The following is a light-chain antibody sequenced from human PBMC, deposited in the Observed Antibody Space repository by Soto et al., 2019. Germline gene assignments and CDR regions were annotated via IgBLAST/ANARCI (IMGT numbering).Light chain of an antibody. V-gene: IGLV2-14*01. J-gene: IGLJ1*01. Sequence: VLTQPASVSGSPGQSITISCTGTSSDVGTYNYVSWYQQHPGKAPKLMIYEVSNRPSGISNRFSGSKSGNTASLTISGLQADDEADYYCSSYTGNSFVFGTGTKVTVL. CDR2: EVS. CDR1: SSDVGTYNY. CDR3: SSYTGNSFV.